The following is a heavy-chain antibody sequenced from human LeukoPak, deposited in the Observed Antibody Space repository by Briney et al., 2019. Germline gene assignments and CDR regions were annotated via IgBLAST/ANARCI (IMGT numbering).Heavy chain of an antibody. Sequence: GSLRLSCAASGFTFSSYSMNWVRQAPGKGLEWVSSISSSSSYIYYADSVKGRFTISRDNAKNSLYLQMNSLRAEDTAVYYCASNPYDSSGYYLFDPWGQGTLVTVSS. CDR2: ISSSSSYI. J-gene: IGHJ5*02. D-gene: IGHD3-22*01. V-gene: IGHV3-21*01. CDR1: GFTFSSYS. CDR3: ASNPYDSSGYYLFDP.